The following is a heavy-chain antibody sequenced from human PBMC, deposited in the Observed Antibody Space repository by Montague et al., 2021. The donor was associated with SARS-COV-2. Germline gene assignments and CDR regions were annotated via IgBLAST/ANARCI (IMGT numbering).Heavy chain of an antibody. D-gene: IGHD3-10*01. Sequence: SLRLSCVASGFTFSSYSMNWVRQAPGKGLEWVSSISSSSSYIYYADSXKGRFTISRDNAKNSLYLQMNSLRAEDTAVYYCASGSRNYCYGMDVWGQGTTVTVSS. V-gene: IGHV3-21*01. CDR3: ASGSRNYCYGMDV. J-gene: IGHJ6*02. CDR1: GFTFSSYS. CDR2: ISSSSSYI.